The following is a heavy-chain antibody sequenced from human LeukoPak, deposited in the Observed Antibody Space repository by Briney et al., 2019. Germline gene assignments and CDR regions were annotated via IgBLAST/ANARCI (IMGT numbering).Heavy chain of an antibody. CDR1: GYTFTSYY. V-gene: IGHV1-46*01. Sequence: ASVKVSCKASGYTFTSYYMHWLRQAPGQGLEWMGIINPSGGSTSYAQKFQGRVTMTRDTSTSTVYMELSSLRSGDTAVYYCARGLGSNYYDSSGYYPSWGYYMDVWGKGTTVTVSS. CDR3: ARGLGSNYYDSSGYYPSWGYYMDV. D-gene: IGHD3-22*01. CDR2: INPSGGST. J-gene: IGHJ6*03.